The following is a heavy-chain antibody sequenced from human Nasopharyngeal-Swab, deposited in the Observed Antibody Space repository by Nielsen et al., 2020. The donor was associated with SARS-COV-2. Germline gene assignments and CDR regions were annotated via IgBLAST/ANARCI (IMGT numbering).Heavy chain of an antibody. CDR3: ARENIAANYYYYYMDV. CDR2: INPSGGST. Sequence: ASVKVSCKASGYTFTSYYMHWVRQAPGQGLEWMGIINPSGGSTSYAQKFQGRVTMTRDTSTSTAYMELSSLRSEDTAVYYCARENIAANYYYYYMDVWGKGTTVTVSS. D-gene: IGHD6-6*01. V-gene: IGHV1-46*01. CDR1: GYTFTSYY. J-gene: IGHJ6*03.